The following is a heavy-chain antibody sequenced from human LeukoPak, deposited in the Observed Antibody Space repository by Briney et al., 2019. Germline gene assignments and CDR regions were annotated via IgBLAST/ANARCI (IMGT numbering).Heavy chain of an antibody. Sequence: ASVKVSCKASGYTFTSYGISWVRQAPGQGLEWMGWISAYNGNTNYAQKLQGRVTMTTDTSTSTAYMELRSLRSDDTAVYYCARVSMIVVVITQLGWFDPWGQGTLVTVSS. V-gene: IGHV1-18*01. CDR2: ISAYNGNT. D-gene: IGHD3-22*01. CDR3: ARVSMIVVVITQLGWFDP. CDR1: GYTFTSYG. J-gene: IGHJ5*02.